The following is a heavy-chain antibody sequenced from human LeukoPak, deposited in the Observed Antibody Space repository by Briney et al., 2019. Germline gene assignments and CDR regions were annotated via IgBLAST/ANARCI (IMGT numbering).Heavy chain of an antibody. V-gene: IGHV1-8*03. CDR1: GYTFTSYD. D-gene: IGHD3-10*02. J-gene: IGHJ6*03. CDR2: MNPNSGNT. Sequence: ASVKVSCKASGYTFTSYDINWVRQATGQGLEWMGWMNPNSGNTGYAQKFQGRVTITRNTSISTAYMELSSLRSEDTAVYYCARGVRGRPIRGAVYYYYYMDVWGKGTTVTVSS. CDR3: ARGVRGRPIRGAVYYYYYMDV.